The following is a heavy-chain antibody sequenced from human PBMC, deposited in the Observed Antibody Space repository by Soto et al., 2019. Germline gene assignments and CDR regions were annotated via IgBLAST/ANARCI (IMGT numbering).Heavy chain of an antibody. CDR3: ASAYYYDSSGYLIN. CDR2: IWYDGSNK. Sequence: QVQLVESGGGVVQPGRSLRLSCAASGFTFRSYGMHWVRQAPGKGLEWVAVIWYDGSNKYYADSVKGRFTISRDNSKNTLYLQMNSLRAEDTAVYYCASAYYYDSSGYLINWGQGTLVTVSS. CDR1: GFTFRSYG. D-gene: IGHD3-22*01. J-gene: IGHJ4*02. V-gene: IGHV3-33*01.